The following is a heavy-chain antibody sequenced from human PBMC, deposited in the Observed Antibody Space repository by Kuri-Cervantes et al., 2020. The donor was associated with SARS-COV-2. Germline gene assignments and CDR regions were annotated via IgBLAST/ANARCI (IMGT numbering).Heavy chain of an antibody. V-gene: IGHV3-23*01. Sequence: GESLKITCAASGFPFSSYAMSWVRQAPGKGLEWGSAISGSGGSTYYADSVKGRFTISRDKSKNTLYLQMNSLRAEDTAVYYVAKDGGPGYGDYVYFDHWGQGTLVTVSS. D-gene: IGHD4-17*01. CDR2: ISGSGGST. J-gene: IGHJ4*02. CDR3: AKDGGPGYGDYVYFDH. CDR1: GFPFSSYA.